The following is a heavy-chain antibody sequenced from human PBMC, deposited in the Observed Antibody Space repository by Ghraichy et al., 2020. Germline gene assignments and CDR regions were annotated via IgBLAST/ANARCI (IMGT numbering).Heavy chain of an antibody. Sequence: GGSLRLSCAASGFTSSNYWMSWVRQAPGKGPEWLANIKQDGSEKYYGDSVKGRFTISRDNAKNSLYLQMNSLRAEDTAVYYCARGSSGTYSTRPLDIWGQGTVVTVSS. V-gene: IGHV3-7*01. CDR1: GFTSSNYW. J-gene: IGHJ3*02. CDR2: IKQDGSEK. CDR3: ARGSSGTYSTRPLDI. D-gene: IGHD1-26*01.